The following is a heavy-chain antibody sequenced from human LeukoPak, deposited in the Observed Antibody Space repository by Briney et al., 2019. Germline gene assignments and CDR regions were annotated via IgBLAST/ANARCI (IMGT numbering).Heavy chain of an antibody. CDR2: IYYSGST. D-gene: IGHD5-24*01. CDR1: GGSISSGGYS. V-gene: IGHV4-30-4*07. Sequence: SETLSLTCAVSGGSISSGGYSWSWIRQPPGKGLEWIGYIYYSGSTYYNPSLKSRVTISVDTSKNQFSLKLSSVTAADTAVYYCARVEMATTRIIDYWGQGTLVTVSS. J-gene: IGHJ4*02. CDR3: ARVEMATTRIIDY.